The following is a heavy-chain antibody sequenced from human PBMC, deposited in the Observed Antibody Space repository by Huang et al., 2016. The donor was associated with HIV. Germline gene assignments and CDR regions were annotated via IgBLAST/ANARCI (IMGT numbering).Heavy chain of an antibody. CDR2: IGSDSSYI. J-gene: IGHJ5*02. D-gene: IGHD6-19*01. CDR1: GFAFSSYG. CDR3: AYQQWLVGGLNH. V-gene: IGHV3-21*02. Sequence: EVELVESGGGLVKPGGSLRLSCAASGFAFSSYGMNWVRQAPGKVLEWVAFIGSDSSYIYYADSVKGLVTISRDNAKSSIYLQLDSLRAEDTAVYYCAYQQWLVGGLNHWGQGTLVVVSS.